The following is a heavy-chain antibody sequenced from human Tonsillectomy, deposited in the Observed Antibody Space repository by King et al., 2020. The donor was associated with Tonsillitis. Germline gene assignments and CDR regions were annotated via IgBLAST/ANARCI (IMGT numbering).Heavy chain of an antibody. Sequence: VQLVESGGGLVQPGGSLRLSCAASGFTFSSYWMSWVRQAPGKGLEWVANIKQDGSEKYCGDAEKGRCTISRDNAKNSLYLQMNSLRAEDTAVYYCARDQQYQLPYYGMDVWAQGTTVSVFS. V-gene: IGHV3-7*03. CDR1: GFTFSSYW. J-gene: IGHJ6*02. CDR3: ARDQQYQLPYYGMDV. D-gene: IGHD2-2*01. CDR2: IKQDGSEK.